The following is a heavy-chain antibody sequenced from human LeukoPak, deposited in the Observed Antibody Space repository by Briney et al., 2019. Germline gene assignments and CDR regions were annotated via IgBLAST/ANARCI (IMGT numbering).Heavy chain of an antibody. J-gene: IGHJ6*03. CDR2: ITTSSTYT. CDR1: GFTFTSFA. V-gene: IGHV3-21*01. CDR3: ARDPYSGTYGDTYYYYMDV. D-gene: IGHD1-26*01. Sequence: GGSLRLSCAASGFTFTSFAMSWVRQAPGKGLEWISSITTSSTYTSYADSVKGRFTISRDNARNSLYLQMNSLTAEDTAVYYCARDPYSGTYGDTYYYYMDVWGKGTTVTISS.